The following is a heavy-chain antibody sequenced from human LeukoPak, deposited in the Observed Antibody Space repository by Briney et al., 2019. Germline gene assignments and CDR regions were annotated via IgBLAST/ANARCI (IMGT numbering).Heavy chain of an antibody. CDR2: IYHSGST. V-gene: IGHV4-30-2*01. D-gene: IGHD2-2*01. CDR3: ARVPCSSTSCYHFLYYYYGMDV. CDR1: GGSISSGGYS. J-gene: IGHJ6*02. Sequence: SETLSLTCAVSGGSISSGGYSWSWIRQPPGKGLEWIGYIYHSGSTYYNPSLKSRVTISADKSKNQFSLKLSSVTAADTAVYYCARVPCSSTSCYHFLYYYYGMDVWGQGTTVTVSS.